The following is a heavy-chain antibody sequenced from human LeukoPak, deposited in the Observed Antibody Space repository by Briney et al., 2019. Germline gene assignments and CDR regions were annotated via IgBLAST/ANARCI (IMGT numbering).Heavy chain of an antibody. CDR1: GFTVSSNY. V-gene: IGHV3-53*01. CDR3: ARDSSAAVLDY. CDR2: IYSGGST. J-gene: IGHJ4*02. D-gene: IGHD6-13*01. Sequence: GGSLRLSCAASGFTVSSNYMSWVRQAPGKGVEWVSVIYSGGSTYYADSVKGRFTISRDNSKNTLYLQMNSLRAEDTAVYYCARDSSAAVLDYWGQGTLVTVSS.